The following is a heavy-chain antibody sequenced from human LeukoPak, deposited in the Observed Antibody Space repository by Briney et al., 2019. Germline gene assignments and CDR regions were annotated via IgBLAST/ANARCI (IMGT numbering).Heavy chain of an antibody. Sequence: GGSLRPSCAASGFTFSSYAMSWVRPAPGEWLEWVSAISGSGGSTFYADSVKGRFTISRDNSKNTLYLQMNSLRAEDTAEYYRAKHPPLYPWGRGTLVTVSS. CDR3: AKHPPLYP. J-gene: IGHJ5*02. D-gene: IGHD3-10*01. V-gene: IGHV3-23*01. CDR1: GFTFSSYA. CDR2: ISGSGGST.